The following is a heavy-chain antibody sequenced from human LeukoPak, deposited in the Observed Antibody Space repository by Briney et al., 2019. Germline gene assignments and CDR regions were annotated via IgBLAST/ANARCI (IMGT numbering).Heavy chain of an antibody. J-gene: IGHJ4*02. D-gene: IGHD3-10*01. V-gene: IGHV3-7*01. CDR2: IKQDGSEK. CDR3: ARGRGSGDFLDY. CDR1: GFTFSSDW. Sequence: GGPLRLSCAASGFTFSSDWMSWVRQAPGKGLEWVANIKQDGSEKYYVDSVKGRFTISRDNAKNSLYLQMNSLRAEDTAVYYCARGRGSGDFLDYWGQGTLVTVSS.